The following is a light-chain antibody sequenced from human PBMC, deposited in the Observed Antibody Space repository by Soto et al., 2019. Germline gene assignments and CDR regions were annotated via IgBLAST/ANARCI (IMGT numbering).Light chain of an antibody. CDR2: HNS. Sequence: QSVLTQPPSVSGAPGQRATISCTGSSSNIGAGYDVHWYQQLPGTAPKLLIYHNSDRPSGVPDRLSGSKSGTSASLAITGLQAEDEADYYCQSYDSGLSAFYVFGTGTKVTVL. J-gene: IGLJ1*01. V-gene: IGLV1-40*01. CDR3: QSYDSGLSAFYV. CDR1: SSNIGAGYD.